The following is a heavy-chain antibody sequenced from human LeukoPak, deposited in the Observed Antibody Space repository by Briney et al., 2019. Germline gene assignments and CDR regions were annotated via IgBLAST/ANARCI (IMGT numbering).Heavy chain of an antibody. CDR2: INTNTGNP. CDR1: GYTFTSYA. D-gene: IGHD1-26*01. Sequence: ASVKVSCKASGYTFTSYAMNWVRQAPGQGLEWMGWINTNTGNPTYAQGFTGRFVFSLDASVTTAYLQISSLKAEDAAVYYCAKGWDYFDYWGQGTLVTVSS. J-gene: IGHJ4*02. CDR3: AKGWDYFDY. V-gene: IGHV7-4-1*02.